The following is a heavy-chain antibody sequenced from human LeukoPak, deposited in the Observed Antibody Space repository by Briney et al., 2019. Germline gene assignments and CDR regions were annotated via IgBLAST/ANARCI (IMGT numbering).Heavy chain of an antibody. CDR1: GFTFRSYA. J-gene: IGHJ4*02. Sequence: GSLRLSCAASGFTFRSYAMSWVRPSPGKGLEWVSTISGRGGFTYYADSVKGRFTISRDSSKLYLQMSTLRAEDTAVYYCARSFYYSDSSDYYYVFGYWGQGTLVTVSS. CDR2: ISGRGGFT. V-gene: IGHV3-23*01. CDR3: ARSFYYSDSSDYYYVFGY. D-gene: IGHD3-22*01.